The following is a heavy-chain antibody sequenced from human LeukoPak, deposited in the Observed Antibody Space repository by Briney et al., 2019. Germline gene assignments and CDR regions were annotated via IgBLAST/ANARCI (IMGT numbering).Heavy chain of an antibody. CDR1: GYTFTGYY. CDR2: INPNSGGT. CDR3: GRDPTRLVRGWFDP. Sequence: ASVKVSCKASGYTFTGYYMHWVRQAPGQGLEWMGWINPNSGGTDYAQKFQGRVTMTRDTSISTAYMELSRLRSDDTAVYYCGRDPTRLVRGWFDPWGQGTLVTVSS. D-gene: IGHD6-19*01. V-gene: IGHV1-2*02. J-gene: IGHJ5*02.